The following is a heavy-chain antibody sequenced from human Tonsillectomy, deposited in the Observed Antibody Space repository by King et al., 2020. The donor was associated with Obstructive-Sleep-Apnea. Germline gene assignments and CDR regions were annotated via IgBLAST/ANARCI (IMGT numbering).Heavy chain of an antibody. D-gene: IGHD4-17*01. CDR1: GFTFSSYW. CDR2: INPDGSVA. Sequence: VQLVESGGALVQPGGSLRLSCAASGFTFSSYWMHWVRPAPGKGLVWVSRINPDGSVAIYADSVKGRFTISRDNAKNTLYLQMNDLRPGDTARYYCARPTVTLEYWGQGSQVTVSS. V-gene: IGHV3-74*01. CDR3: ARPTVTLEY. J-gene: IGHJ4*02.